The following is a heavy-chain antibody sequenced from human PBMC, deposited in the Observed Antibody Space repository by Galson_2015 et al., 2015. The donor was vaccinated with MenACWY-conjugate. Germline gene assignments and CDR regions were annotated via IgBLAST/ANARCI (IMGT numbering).Heavy chain of an antibody. J-gene: IGHJ3*01. Sequence: SVKVSCKASGYTFTGYFMHWVRQAPGQGPEWMGWINPKNGDTKFAQNFQGWVTLTRDTSISTAYMEVSRLRSDDTAMYYCARGAEIVVVVAGTGAFEFWGQGTMVPVSS. CDR3: ARGAEIVVVVAGTGAFEF. CDR2: INPKNGDT. CDR1: GYTFTGYF. D-gene: IGHD2-15*01. V-gene: IGHV1-2*04.